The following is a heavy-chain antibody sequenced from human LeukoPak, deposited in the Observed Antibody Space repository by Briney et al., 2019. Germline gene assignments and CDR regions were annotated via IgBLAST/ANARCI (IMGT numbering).Heavy chain of an antibody. CDR1: RFTLSTYW. V-gene: IGHV3-7*01. J-gene: IGHJ4*02. Sequence: GGSLRLSCAASRFTLSTYWMSWVRQAPGKGLEWVANIKQDGSEKYYLGSVKGRFTVSRDNAKNSLYLQMNSLRAEDTAVYYCARGYAPVGLLLWFGELLGDWGQGTLVTVSS. CDR2: IKQDGSEK. D-gene: IGHD3-10*01. CDR3: ARGYAPVGLLLWFGELLGD.